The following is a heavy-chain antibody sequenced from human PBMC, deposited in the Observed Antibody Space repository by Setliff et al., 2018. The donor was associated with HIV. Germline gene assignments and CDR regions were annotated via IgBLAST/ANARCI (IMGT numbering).Heavy chain of an antibody. J-gene: IGHJ4*02. V-gene: IGHV1-2*02. CDR3: AADNYNCNSFDS. CDR1: GFSFDDYY. CDR2: VIPNSGKT. D-gene: IGHD3-3*01. Sequence: ASVKVSCKASGFSFDDYYKHWVRQAPGQGLEWMGCVIPNSGKTYYAQEFQGRVTMTQDTSFTTAYLELSRLGSDDTAVYYCAADNYNCNSFDSWGQGSLVTVSS.